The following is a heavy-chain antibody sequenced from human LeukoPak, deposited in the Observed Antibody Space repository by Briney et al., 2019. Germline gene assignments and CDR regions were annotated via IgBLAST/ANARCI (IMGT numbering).Heavy chain of an antibody. Sequence: PSETLSLTCTVSGGSISSGGYYWSWIRQPPGKGLEWIGYFYHSGSTYYNPSLKSRVTISVDRSKNQFSLKLSSVTAADTAVYYCAREGIAAAGFDYWGQGTLVTVSS. J-gene: IGHJ4*02. CDR3: AREGIAAAGFDY. CDR1: GGSISSGGYY. D-gene: IGHD6-13*01. V-gene: IGHV4-30-2*01. CDR2: FYHSGST.